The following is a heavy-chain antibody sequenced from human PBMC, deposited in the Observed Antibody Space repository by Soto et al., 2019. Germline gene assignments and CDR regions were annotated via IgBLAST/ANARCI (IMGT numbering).Heavy chain of an antibody. J-gene: IGHJ4*02. CDR3: AGSYSSSFDY. D-gene: IGHD6-13*01. CDR2: IYYSGST. CDR1: GDSISRGGYY. Sequence: SETLSLTCTVSGDSISRGGYYWSWIRQHPGKGLEWIGYIYYSGSTYYNPSLKSRVTISVDTSKNQFSLKLSSVTAADTAVYYCAGSYSSSFDYWGQGTLVTVS. V-gene: IGHV4-31*03.